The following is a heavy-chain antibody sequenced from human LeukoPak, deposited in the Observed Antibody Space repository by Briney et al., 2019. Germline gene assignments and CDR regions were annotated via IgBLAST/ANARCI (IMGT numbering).Heavy chain of an antibody. D-gene: IGHD5-18*01. CDR2: ISGSGGST. V-gene: IGHV3-23*01. Sequence: GGSLRLSCAASGFTFSSYAMSWVRQAPGKGLEWVSAISGSGGSTYYADSVKGRFTISRDNSKNTLYLQMNSLRAEDTAVYYCARGAGGYSYGPIDDYYYYMDVWGKGTTVTISS. J-gene: IGHJ6*03. CDR1: GFTFSSYA. CDR3: ARGAGGYSYGPIDDYYYYMDV.